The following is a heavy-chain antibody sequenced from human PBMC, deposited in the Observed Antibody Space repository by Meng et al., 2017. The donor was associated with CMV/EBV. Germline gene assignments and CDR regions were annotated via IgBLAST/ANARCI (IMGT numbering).Heavy chain of an antibody. D-gene: IGHD3-22*01. CDR2: INHSGST. J-gene: IGHJ4*02. V-gene: IGHV4-34*01. CDR1: GGSFSGYY. Sequence: SQTPSLTCAVYGGSFSGYYWSWIRQPPGKGLEWIGEINHSGSTNYNPSLKSRVTISVDTSKNQFSLKLSSVTAADTAVYYCARVCYYDSSGYYYEGAYYFDYWGQGTLVTVSS. CDR3: ARVCYYDSSGYYYEGAYYFDY.